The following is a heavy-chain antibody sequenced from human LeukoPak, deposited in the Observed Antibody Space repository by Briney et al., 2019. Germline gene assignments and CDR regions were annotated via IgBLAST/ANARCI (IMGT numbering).Heavy chain of an antibody. CDR2: IKQDGSEK. CDR3: ARVITVYNVYEEVVEYFQY. Sequence: GGSLRLSCAASGFTFSSYWMSWVRLAPGKGLEWVANIKQDGSEKYYVDSVRGRFSISRDNSKNSLYLQMNSLRADDTAVYYCARVITVYNVYEEVVEYFQYWGQGTLVTVSS. V-gene: IGHV3-7*01. D-gene: IGHD5/OR15-5a*01. CDR1: GFTFSSYW. J-gene: IGHJ1*01.